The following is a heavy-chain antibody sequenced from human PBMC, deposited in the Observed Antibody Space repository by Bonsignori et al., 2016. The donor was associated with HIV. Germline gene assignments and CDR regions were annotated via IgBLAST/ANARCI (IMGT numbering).Heavy chain of an antibody. J-gene: IGHJ1*01. CDR2: INSDGSST. V-gene: IGHV3-74*01. CDR1: GFTFSSYW. D-gene: IGHD1-26*01. Sequence: GESLKISCAASGFTFSSYWMHWVRQAPGKGLVWVSRINSDGSSTSYADSVKGRFTISRDNAKNTLYLQMNSLRAEDTAVYYCASTSEGAPQLEYFQHWGQGTLVTVSS. CDR3: ASTSEGAPQLEYFQH.